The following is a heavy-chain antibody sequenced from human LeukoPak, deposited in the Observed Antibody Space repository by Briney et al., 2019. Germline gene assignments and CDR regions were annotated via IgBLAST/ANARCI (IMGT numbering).Heavy chain of an antibody. CDR3: ARLAYGDYYDY. V-gene: IGHV4-38-2*01. J-gene: IGHJ4*02. CDR2: IYHSGST. CDR1: GYSISSGYY. D-gene: IGHD4-17*01. Sequence: SETLSLTCAVSGYSISSGYYWGWIRQPPGKGLEWIGSIYHSGSTYYNPSLKSRVTISVDTSKNKFSLKLSSVTAADTAVYYCARLAYGDYYDYWGQGTLVTVSS.